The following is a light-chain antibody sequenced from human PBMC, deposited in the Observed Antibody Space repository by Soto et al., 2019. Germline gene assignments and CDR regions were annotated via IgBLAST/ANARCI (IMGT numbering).Light chain of an antibody. CDR2: DSS. Sequence: IVLTQSPATLSLSPGERATLSCGASQSVSSYLAWYQQKPGLAPRLVIYDSSIRATGIPDRFSGSGSGTDFTLTISRLEPEDFAVYFCQQYGNSPQVTFGQGTQLEIK. CDR3: QQYGNSPQVT. J-gene: IGKJ5*01. V-gene: IGKV3D-20*01. CDR1: QSVSSY.